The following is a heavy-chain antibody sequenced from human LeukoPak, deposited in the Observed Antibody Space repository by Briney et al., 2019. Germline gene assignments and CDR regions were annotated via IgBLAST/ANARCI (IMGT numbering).Heavy chain of an antibody. CDR2: IIPIFGTA. Sequence: SVKVSCKASGGTFSSYAISWVRQAPGQGLEWMGEIIPIFGTANYAQKFQGRVTITTDESTSTAYMELSSLRSEDTAVYYCASSRSGWYTPYYFDYWGQGTLVTVSS. CDR3: ASSRSGWYTPYYFDY. J-gene: IGHJ4*02. D-gene: IGHD6-19*01. V-gene: IGHV1-69*05. CDR1: GGTFSSYA.